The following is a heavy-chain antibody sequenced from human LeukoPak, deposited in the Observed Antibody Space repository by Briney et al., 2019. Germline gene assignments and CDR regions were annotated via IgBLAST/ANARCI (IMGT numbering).Heavy chain of an antibody. J-gene: IGHJ6*03. Sequence: ASVKVSCKASGYTFTSYGISWVRLAPGQGLQWMGWINPNSGGTNYAQKFQDRVTMTRDPSINTVYMEVSRLRSDDTAVYYCARGRDDYGNFYYYMDVWGKGTTVTISS. D-gene: IGHD4-17*01. V-gene: IGHV1-2*02. CDR3: ARGRDDYGNFYYYMDV. CDR1: GYTFTSYG. CDR2: INPNSGGT.